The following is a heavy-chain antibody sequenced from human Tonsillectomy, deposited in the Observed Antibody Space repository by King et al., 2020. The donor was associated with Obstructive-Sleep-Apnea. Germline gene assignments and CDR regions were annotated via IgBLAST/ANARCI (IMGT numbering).Heavy chain of an antibody. CDR1: GFTFSSYA. D-gene: IGHD3-10*01. J-gene: IGHJ4*02. V-gene: IGHV3-23*04. CDR3: AKGVTMVRGWDGPFDY. Sequence: VQLVESGGGLVQPGGSLRLSCAASGFTFSSYAMSWVRQAPGKGLEWVSAISGSGGSTYYADSVKGRLTISRDNSKNTLYLQMNSLRAEDTAVYYCAKGVTMVRGWDGPFDYWGQGTLVTVSS. CDR2: ISGSGGST.